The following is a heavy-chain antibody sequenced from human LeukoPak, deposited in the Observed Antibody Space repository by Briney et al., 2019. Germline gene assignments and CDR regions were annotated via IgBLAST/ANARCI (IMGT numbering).Heavy chain of an antibody. D-gene: IGHD6-13*01. Sequence: SETLSLTCTVSGGSISSYYWSWIRQPAGKGLEWIGRFHTSGSTNYSPSLKSRVTVSADTYKNQFSLKLSSVTAADTAVYYCAREIIAARPWSDPWGQGILVTVSS. CDR3: AREIIAARPWSDP. J-gene: IGHJ5*02. V-gene: IGHV4-4*07. CDR2: FHTSGST. CDR1: GGSISSYY.